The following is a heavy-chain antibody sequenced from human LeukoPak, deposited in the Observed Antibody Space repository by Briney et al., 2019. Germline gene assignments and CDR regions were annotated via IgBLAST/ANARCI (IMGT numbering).Heavy chain of an antibody. Sequence: PGGSLRLSCAASGFTFSSYSMNWVRQAPGKGLEWGSYISGSNSTIYYADSVKGRFTISRDNGKNTLYLQMNSLRAEDTAVYYCARGSTYYDSSGQVPFDYWGQGTLVTVSS. CDR1: GFTFSSYS. CDR2: ISGSNSTI. CDR3: ARGSTYYDSSGQVPFDY. V-gene: IGHV3-48*01. D-gene: IGHD3-22*01. J-gene: IGHJ4*02.